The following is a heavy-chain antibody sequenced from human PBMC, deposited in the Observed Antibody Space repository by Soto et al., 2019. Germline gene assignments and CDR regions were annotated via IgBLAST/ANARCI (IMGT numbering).Heavy chain of an antibody. Sequence: TNSWACAEYIFISYWTRWVRPLPGNGLLWMGRIDPSDSYTNYSPSFQGHVTISADKSISTAYLQWRSLKASDTAIYYCARIDYGGNSYYFDYWGQGTLVTCSS. CDR3: ARIDYGGNSYYFDY. CDR2: IDPSDSYT. J-gene: IGHJ4*02. V-gene: IGHV5-10-1*01. CDR1: EYIFISYW. D-gene: IGHD4-17*01.